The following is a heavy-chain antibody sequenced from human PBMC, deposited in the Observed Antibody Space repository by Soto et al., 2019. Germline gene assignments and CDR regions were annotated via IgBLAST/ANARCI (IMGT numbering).Heavy chain of an antibody. Sequence: PSKTLSLTCAVYGGSFSGYYWSWIRQPPGKGLEWIGEINHSGSTNYNPSLKSRVTISVDTSKNQFSLKLSSVTAADTAVYYCARGRIVRITIFGVVKFNYYYYMDVWGKGTTVTVSS. J-gene: IGHJ6*03. CDR2: INHSGST. D-gene: IGHD3-3*01. CDR3: ARGRIVRITIFGVVKFNYYYYMDV. V-gene: IGHV4-34*01. CDR1: GGSFSGYY.